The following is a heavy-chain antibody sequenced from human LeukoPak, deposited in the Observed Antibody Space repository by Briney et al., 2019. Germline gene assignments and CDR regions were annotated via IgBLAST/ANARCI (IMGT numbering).Heavy chain of an antibody. CDR1: GASISTLY. J-gene: IGHJ4*02. V-gene: IGHV4-59*11. D-gene: IGHD3-10*01. Sequence: SETLSLTCSVSGASISTLYWSWIRQPPGKGLEWIGYVYYTGSTNYNPSLKSRVTISVDTSKNQFSLKLSSVTAADTAVYYCARGLSPRINMVRGVRPPFRGVFDYWGQGTLVTVSS. CDR3: ARGLSPRINMVRGVRPPFRGVFDY. CDR2: VYYTGST.